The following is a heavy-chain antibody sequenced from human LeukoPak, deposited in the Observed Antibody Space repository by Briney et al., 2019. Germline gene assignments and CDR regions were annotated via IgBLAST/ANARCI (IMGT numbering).Heavy chain of an antibody. CDR1: GFTFSSYA. D-gene: IGHD3-9*01. V-gene: IGHV3-23*01. CDR2: IADSGGST. J-gene: IGHJ4*02. Sequence: PGGSLRLSCTASGFTFSSYAMNWVRQAPGKGLEWVSGIADSGGSTYYADSVKGRFTISRDNSKNTLHLQMNSLRAEDTAVYYCAKIHDILTGYSQYTYYFDYWGQGTLVTVSP. CDR3: AKIHDILTGYSQYTYYFDY.